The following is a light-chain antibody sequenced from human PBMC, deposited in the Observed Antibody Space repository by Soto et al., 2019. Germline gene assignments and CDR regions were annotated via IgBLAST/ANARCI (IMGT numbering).Light chain of an antibody. Sequence: QYALTQPASVSWSPGQSITISCTVTVLDIGHYDYVSWYQQHPGKAPKLMIYEVVQRPSGVPDRFSGSKSGNTASLTVSGLQAADEADYFCKSYAGSNTYVFGSGTKVNV. CDR1: VLDIGHYDY. V-gene: IGLV2-8*01. CDR2: EVV. J-gene: IGLJ1*01. CDR3: KSYAGSNTYV.